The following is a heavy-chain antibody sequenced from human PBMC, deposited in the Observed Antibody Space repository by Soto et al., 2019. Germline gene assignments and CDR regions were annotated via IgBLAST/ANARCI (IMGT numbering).Heavy chain of an antibody. J-gene: IGHJ4*02. V-gene: IGHV1-2*02. CDR3: ARGWEWWPDFDY. Sequence: QVQLVQSGAEVKKPGASVKVSCKASGYTFTGYYMHWVRQAPGQGLAWMGWINPNRGGTNYAQKFQGRVTMTRETSRSTADMELSRLRSDDTAVYYCARGWEWWPDFDYWCQGTLVTVSS. D-gene: IGHD2-8*01. CDR1: GYTFTGYY. CDR2: INPNRGGT.